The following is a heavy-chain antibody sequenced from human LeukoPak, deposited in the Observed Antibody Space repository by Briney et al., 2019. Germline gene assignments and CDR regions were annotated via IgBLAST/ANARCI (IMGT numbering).Heavy chain of an antibody. J-gene: IGHJ4*02. Sequence: GGSLRLSCAASGFTFSSYAMSWVRQAPGKGLEWVSAISGSGGSTYYADSVKGRFTISRDNSKNTLYLQMNSLRAEDTAVYYCAKQQIHSLIQLWSSDYWGQGTLVNVSS. V-gene: IGHV3-23*01. CDR1: GFTFSSYA. CDR2: ISGSGGST. D-gene: IGHD5-18*01. CDR3: AKQQIHSLIQLWSSDY.